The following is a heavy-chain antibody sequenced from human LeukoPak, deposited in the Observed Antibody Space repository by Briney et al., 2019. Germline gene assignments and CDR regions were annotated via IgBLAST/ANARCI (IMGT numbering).Heavy chain of an antibody. CDR3: ARRGSSGWYYFDY. J-gene: IGHJ4*02. D-gene: IGHD6-19*01. V-gene: IGHV4-39*01. CDR1: GGSISSSSYY. CDR2: IYYSGST. Sequence: SETLSLTCTVSGGSISSSSYYSGWIRQPPGKGLEWIGSIYYSGSTYYNPSLKSRVTISVDTSKNQFSLKLSSVTAADTAVYYCARRGSSGWYYFDYWGQGTLVTVSS.